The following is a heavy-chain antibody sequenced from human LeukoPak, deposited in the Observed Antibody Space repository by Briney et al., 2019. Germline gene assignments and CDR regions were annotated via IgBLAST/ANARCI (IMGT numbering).Heavy chain of an antibody. V-gene: IGHV1-2*02. D-gene: IGHD3-9*01. CDR3: ARDTLTGSTSRYYYYYMDV. J-gene: IGHJ6*03. Sequence: GASVKVSCKASGYTFTGYYMHWVRQAPGQGLEWMGWINPNSGGTNYAQKFQGRVTMTRDTSISTAYMELSRLRSDDTAVYYCARDTLTGSTSRYYYYYMDVWGKGTTVTVSS. CDR1: GYTFTGYY. CDR2: INPNSGGT.